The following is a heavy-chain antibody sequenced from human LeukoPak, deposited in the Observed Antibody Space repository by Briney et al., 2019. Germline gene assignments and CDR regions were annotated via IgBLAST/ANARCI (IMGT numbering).Heavy chain of an antibody. CDR2: INHSETA. J-gene: IGHJ4*02. V-gene: IGHV4-34*01. Sequence: TSETLSLTCTVYGGSFSGYYWSWIRQSPGKGLECIGEINHSETATYNPALKSRVTISVDTSRNQFSLKMSSVTAADTAVYYCARGAHRVQLWLADWGQGTLVTVSS. CDR1: GGSFSGYY. D-gene: IGHD5-18*01. CDR3: ARGAHRVQLWLAD.